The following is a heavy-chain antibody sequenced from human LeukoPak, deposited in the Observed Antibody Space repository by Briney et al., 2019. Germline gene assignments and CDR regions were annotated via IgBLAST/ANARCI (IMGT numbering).Heavy chain of an antibody. CDR3: ASLGGRYCSSTSCPHRWFDP. J-gene: IGHJ5*02. D-gene: IGHD2-2*01. CDR2: ISGSGGST. V-gene: IGHV3-23*01. Sequence: GGSLRLSCAASGFTFSSYAMSWVRQAPGKGLEWVSAISGSGGSTYYADSVKGRFTISRDNSKNTLYLQMNSLRAEDTAVYYCASLGGRYCSSTSCPHRWFDPWGQGTLVTVSS. CDR1: GFTFSSYA.